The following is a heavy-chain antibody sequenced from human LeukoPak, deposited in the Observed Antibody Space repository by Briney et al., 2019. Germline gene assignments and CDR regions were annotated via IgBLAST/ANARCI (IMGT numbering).Heavy chain of an antibody. D-gene: IGHD3-22*01. CDR2: INHSGSN. J-gene: IGHJ5*02. CDR1: GGSFSGYY. Sequence: SETLSLTCAVYGGSFSGYYWTYIRQPPGKGLEWIGEINHSGSNNYNPSLKSRVTISVDTSKNQFSLKLNSVTAADTAVYYCARSHYYDSSGSHNNWFDPWGQGTLVTVSS. V-gene: IGHV4-34*01. CDR3: ARSHYYDSSGSHNNWFDP.